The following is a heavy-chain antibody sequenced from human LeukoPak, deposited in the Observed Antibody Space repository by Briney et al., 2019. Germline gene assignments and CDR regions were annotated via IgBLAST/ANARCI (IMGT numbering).Heavy chain of an antibody. Sequence: PSETLSFTCTVSGGSISSYYWSWIRQPAGKGLEWIGSIYYSGNTYYNASLKSQVSISIDTSKNQFSLRLTSVTAADTAVYYCARQTGSGLFILPGGQGTLVTVSS. V-gene: IGHV4-59*05. CDR2: IYYSGNT. D-gene: IGHD3/OR15-3a*01. CDR3: ARQTGSGLFILP. CDR1: GGSISSYY. J-gene: IGHJ4*02.